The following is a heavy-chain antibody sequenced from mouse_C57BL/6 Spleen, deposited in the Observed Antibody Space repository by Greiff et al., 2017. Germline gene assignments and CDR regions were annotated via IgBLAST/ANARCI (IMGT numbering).Heavy chain of an antibody. V-gene: IGHV1-82*01. J-gene: IGHJ2*01. CDR3: ARLRAAQASDY. D-gene: IGHD3-2*02. CDR2: IYPGDGDT. CDR1: GYAFSSSW. Sequence: QVQLQQSGPELVKPGASVKISCKASGYAFSSSWMNWVKQRPGKGLEWIGRIYPGDGDTNYNGKFKGKATLTADKSSSTAYMQLSSLTSEDSAVYFCARLRAAQASDYWGQGTTLTVSS.